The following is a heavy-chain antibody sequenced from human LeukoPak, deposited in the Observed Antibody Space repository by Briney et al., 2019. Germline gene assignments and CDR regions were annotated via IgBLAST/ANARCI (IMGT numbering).Heavy chain of an antibody. Sequence: GGSLRLSCAASGNYWMHWVRQAPGKGLVWVSHINSDGSWTSYADSVKGRFTISKDNAKNTVYLQLNNLRAEDTAVYYCVSFYEAYWGRGTLVTVSS. V-gene: IGHV3-74*01. J-gene: IGHJ4*02. CDR2: INSDGSWT. CDR3: VSFYEAY. CDR1: GNYW. D-gene: IGHD2/OR15-2a*01.